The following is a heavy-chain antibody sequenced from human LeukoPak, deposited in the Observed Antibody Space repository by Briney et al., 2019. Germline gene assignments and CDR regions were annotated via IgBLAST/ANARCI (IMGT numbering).Heavy chain of an antibody. J-gene: IGHJ4*02. CDR2: IYYSGST. V-gene: IGHV4-30-4*01. Sequence: SETLSLTCTVSGGSISSGDYYWGWLRQPPGKGLEWIGYIYYSGSTYYNPSLKSRVTISVDTSKNQFSLKLSSVTAADTAVYYCARVVVVVADRYYFDYWGQGTLVTVSS. D-gene: IGHD2-15*01. CDR3: ARVVVVVADRYYFDY. CDR1: GGSISSGDYY.